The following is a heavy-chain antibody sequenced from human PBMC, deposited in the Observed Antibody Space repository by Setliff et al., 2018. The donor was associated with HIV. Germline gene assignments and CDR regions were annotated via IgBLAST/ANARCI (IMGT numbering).Heavy chain of an antibody. D-gene: IGHD3-16*01. V-gene: IGHV4-4*09. J-gene: IGHJ4*02. CDR2: IYATGST. CDR1: GGSINSYY. CDR3: ARGGGESWYFDY. Sequence: PSETLSLTCTVSGGSINSYYWSWIRQPPGKGLEWIGYIYATGSTNYNPSLKGRVTVSVDTAKNQFSLRLSSVTAADTAVYYCARGGGESWYFDYWGQGTLVTVSS.